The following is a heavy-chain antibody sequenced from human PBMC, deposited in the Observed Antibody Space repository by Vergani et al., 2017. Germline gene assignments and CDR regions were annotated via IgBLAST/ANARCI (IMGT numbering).Heavy chain of an antibody. D-gene: IGHD3-9*01. V-gene: IGHV1-2*02. Sequence: QVQLVQSGAEVKKPGASVKVSCKASGYTFTGYYMHWVRQAPGQGLEWMGWINPNSGGTNYAQKFQGRVTMTRDPSISTAYMELSRLRSDDTAVYYCARCIHDILTGYYPSYYYYGMDVWGQGTTVTVSS. J-gene: IGHJ6*02. CDR3: ARCIHDILTGYYPSYYYYGMDV. CDR2: INPNSGGT. CDR1: GYTFTGYY.